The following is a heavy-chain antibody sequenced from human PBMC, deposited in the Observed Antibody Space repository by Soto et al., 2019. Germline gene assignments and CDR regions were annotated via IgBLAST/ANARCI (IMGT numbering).Heavy chain of an antibody. J-gene: IGHJ6*02. CDR1: GGTFSSYA. D-gene: IGHD6-13*01. CDR2: IIPIFGTA. CDR3: ARDSDSSSWYDDPYYYGMDV. Sequence: QVQLVQSGAEVKKPGSSVKVSCKASGGTFSSYAISWVRQAPGQGLEWMGGIIPIFGTANYAQKFQGRVTITADESTSTAYMELSTLRSEDTAVHYCARDSDSSSWYDDPYYYGMDVWGQGTTVTVSS. V-gene: IGHV1-69*12.